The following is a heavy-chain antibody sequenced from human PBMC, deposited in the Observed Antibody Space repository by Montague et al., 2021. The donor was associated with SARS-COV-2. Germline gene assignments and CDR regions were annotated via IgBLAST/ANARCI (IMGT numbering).Heavy chain of an antibody. CDR1: GDSVAGKTDA. CDR2: SYVMSKKKK. Sequence: CAISGDSVAGKTDAGTWRKNTPLNSLHRLISSYVMSKKKKDYAVSVKSRMTISPDTSKNQFSLQLSSVTPGDRAVYYCARDPRYSLSWSFDYWGQGTLVTVSS. CDR3: ARDPRYSLSWSFDY. J-gene: IGHJ4*02. D-gene: IGHD6-13*01. V-gene: IGHV6-1*01.